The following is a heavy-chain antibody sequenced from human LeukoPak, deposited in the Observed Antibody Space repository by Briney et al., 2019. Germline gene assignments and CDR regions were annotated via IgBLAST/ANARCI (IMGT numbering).Heavy chain of an antibody. D-gene: IGHD2-21*02. CDR2: INPNSGDT. CDR3: VRYPGGDYPTDY. J-gene: IGHJ4*02. CDR1: GYIFTGYY. Sequence: ASVKVSCNASGYIFTGYYMYWVRQSPGQGLEWRGWINPNSGDTNYAQKFHGRVTMTRDTSITTVYMELSRLRSDDTAVYYCVRYPGGDYPTDYWGQGTLVTVSS. V-gene: IGHV1-2*02.